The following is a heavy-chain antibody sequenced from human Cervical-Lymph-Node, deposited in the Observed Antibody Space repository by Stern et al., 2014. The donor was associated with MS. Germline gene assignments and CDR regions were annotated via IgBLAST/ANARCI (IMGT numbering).Heavy chain of an antibody. CDR1: GFSLSTSGLG. CDR2: IYWDDQK. CDR3: AHRTAGPFDY. V-gene: IGHV2-5*02. J-gene: IGHJ4*02. Sequence: QITLKESGPALVKPTQTLTLTCTFSGFSLSTSGLGVGWIRQPPGEALEWLAYIYWDDQKRYSPSLKSRLTITKDTSKNQVVLTLTNVDPVDPATYYCAHRTAGPFDYWGQGTLVTVSS.